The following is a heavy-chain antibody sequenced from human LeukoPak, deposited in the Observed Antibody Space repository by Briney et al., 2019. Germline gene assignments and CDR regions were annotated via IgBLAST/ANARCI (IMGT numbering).Heavy chain of an antibody. D-gene: IGHD3-16*02. Sequence: PGGSLRLSCATSGFTFSDYYMSWIRQAPGKGLEWVSYISSSGSPIYYADSVKGRVTISRDNAKNSLFLQMNSLRAEDTAVYYCARGSFLITFGGFIGWGQGTLVTVSS. V-gene: IGHV3-11*04. CDR1: GFTFSDYY. CDR2: ISSSGSPI. J-gene: IGHJ4*02. CDR3: ARGSFLITFGGFIG.